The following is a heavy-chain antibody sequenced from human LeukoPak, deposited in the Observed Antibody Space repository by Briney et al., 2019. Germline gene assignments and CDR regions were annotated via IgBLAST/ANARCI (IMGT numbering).Heavy chain of an antibody. CDR2: IYTSGST. Sequence: SQTLSLTCTVSGGSISSGSYYWSWIRQPAGKGLEWIGRIYTSGSTNYNPSLKSRVTISVDTSKNQFSLKLSSVTAADTAVYYCARDYYYDSSGYYGWALDYWGQGTLVTVSS. CDR3: ARDYYYDSSGYYGWALDY. J-gene: IGHJ4*02. D-gene: IGHD3-22*01. CDR1: GGSISSGSYY. V-gene: IGHV4-61*02.